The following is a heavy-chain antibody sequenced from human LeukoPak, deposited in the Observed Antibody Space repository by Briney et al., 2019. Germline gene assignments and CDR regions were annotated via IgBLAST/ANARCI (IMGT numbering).Heavy chain of an antibody. D-gene: IGHD2-15*01. V-gene: IGHV1-2*02. Sequence: GASVKVSCKASGYTFTGYYMHWVRQAPGQGLEWMGWINPNSGGTNYALKFQGRVTMTRDTSISTAYMELSRLRSDDTAVYYCARDGRWSRLDYWGQGTLVTVSS. CDR1: GYTFTGYY. CDR2: INPNSGGT. CDR3: ARDGRWSRLDY. J-gene: IGHJ4*02.